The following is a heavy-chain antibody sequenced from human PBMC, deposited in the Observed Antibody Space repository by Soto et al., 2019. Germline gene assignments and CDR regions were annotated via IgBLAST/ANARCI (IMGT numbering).Heavy chain of an antibody. CDR3: AREVSYPGWFDP. D-gene: IGHD1-26*01. CDR1: GGSISSYY. Sequence: SETLSLTCTVSGGSISSYYWSWIRQPPGRGLEWIGYIYYSGSTNYNPSLKSRVTISVDTSKNQFSLKLSSVTAADTAVYYCAREVSYPGWFDPWGQGTLVTVSS. V-gene: IGHV4-59*01. J-gene: IGHJ5*02. CDR2: IYYSGST.